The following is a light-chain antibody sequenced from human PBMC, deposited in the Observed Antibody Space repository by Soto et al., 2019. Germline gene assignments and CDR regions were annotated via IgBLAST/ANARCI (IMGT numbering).Light chain of an antibody. V-gene: IGKV3-11*01. CDR3: QQRSNWST. CDR2: DAS. CDR1: QSVSSY. J-gene: IGKJ3*01. Sequence: EIVLTQSPATLSLSPGERATLSCRASQSVSSYLAWYQQKPGQAPRLLIYDASNRATGIPARFSGSGSGTDFTLTISSLEPEDFAVYYCQQRSNWSTFGPGTKGDIK.